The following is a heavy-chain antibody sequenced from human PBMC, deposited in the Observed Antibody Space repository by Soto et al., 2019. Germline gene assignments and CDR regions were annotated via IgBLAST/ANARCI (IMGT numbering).Heavy chain of an antibody. CDR3: VRVYGRSSCFFDS. CDR2: INHSGTT. J-gene: IGHJ4*02. D-gene: IGHD6-6*01. V-gene: IGHV4-34*01. CDR1: GGSFSAYY. Sequence: SETLSLTCAVYGGSFSAYYWSWIRQPPGKGLEWIGEINHSGTTYYNPSLMSRVTVSVDTSKNQFSLKVTSATAADTAVYFCVRVYGRSSCFFDSWGQGTLVTVSS.